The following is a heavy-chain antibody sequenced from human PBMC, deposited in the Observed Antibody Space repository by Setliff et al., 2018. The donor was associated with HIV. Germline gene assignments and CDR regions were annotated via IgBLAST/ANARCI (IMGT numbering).Heavy chain of an antibody. Sequence: SVKVSCKASGGTFSAYTISWVRQAPGQGLEWMGGIIPMFGTANYAQKFQGRVTITADESTSTAYMELSSLRSEDTAVYYCARGDSSGYYFNSYYFDYWGQGTLVTVSS. CDR2: IIPMFGTA. V-gene: IGHV1-69*13. D-gene: IGHD3-22*01. CDR3: ARGDSSGYYFNSYYFDY. CDR1: GGTFSAYT. J-gene: IGHJ4*02.